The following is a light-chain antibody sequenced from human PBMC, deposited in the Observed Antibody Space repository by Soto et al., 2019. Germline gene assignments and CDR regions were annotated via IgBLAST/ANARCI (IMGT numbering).Light chain of an antibody. J-gene: IGKJ1*01. Sequence: EVVLKQSPGTLSLYTGERATLSCRASQSVSSSYLAWYQQKPGQAPRLLIYGASSRATGIPDRFSGSGSGTDFTLTISRLEPEDFAVYYCQQYGSSPPTSGQ. V-gene: IGKV3-20*01. CDR3: QQYGSSPPT. CDR2: GAS. CDR1: QSVSSSY.